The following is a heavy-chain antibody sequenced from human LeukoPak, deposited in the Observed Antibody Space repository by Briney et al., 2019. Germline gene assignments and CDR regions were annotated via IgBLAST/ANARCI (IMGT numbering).Heavy chain of an antibody. Sequence: PGGSLRLSCAASGFTSSSYGMHWVRQAPGKGLEWVAVISYDGSNKYYADSVKGRFTISRDNSKNTLYLQMNSLRAEDTAVYYCARADGYDYYFDYWGQGTLVTVSS. CDR3: ARADGYDYYFDY. D-gene: IGHD5-12*01. CDR1: GFTSSSYG. J-gene: IGHJ4*02. V-gene: IGHV3-30*03. CDR2: ISYDGSNK.